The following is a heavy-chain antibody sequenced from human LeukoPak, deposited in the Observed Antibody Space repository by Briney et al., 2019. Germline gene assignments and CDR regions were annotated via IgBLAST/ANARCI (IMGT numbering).Heavy chain of an antibody. J-gene: IGHJ4*02. CDR3: ARVGGFGERVFDY. Sequence: SQTLSLTCAVSGGSISSGGYSWSWIRQPPGKGLEWIGYIYHSGSTYYNPSLKSRVTISVDRSKNQFSLKLSSVTAADTAVYYCARVGGFGERVFDYWGQGTLVTVSS. CDR2: IYHSGST. CDR1: GGSISSGGYS. D-gene: IGHD3-10*01. V-gene: IGHV4-30-2*01.